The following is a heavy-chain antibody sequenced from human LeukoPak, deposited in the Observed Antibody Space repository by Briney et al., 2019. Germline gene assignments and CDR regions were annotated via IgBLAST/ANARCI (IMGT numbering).Heavy chain of an antibody. CDR3: TRGSNWYIY. D-gene: IGHD6-13*01. CDR1: GFPFSNSW. CDR2: IKSDGSGI. J-gene: IGHJ4*02. Sequence: GGSLRLSCAVSGFPFSNSWMYWVRQAPGKGLEGVANIKSDGSGISYVDSVKGRFTISRDNTKNSLHLQMNSLRAEDTAVYYCTRGSNWYIYWGQGTLVTVSS. V-gene: IGHV3-7*01.